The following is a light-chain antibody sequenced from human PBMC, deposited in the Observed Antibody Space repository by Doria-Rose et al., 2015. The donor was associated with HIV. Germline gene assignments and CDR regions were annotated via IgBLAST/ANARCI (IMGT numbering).Light chain of an antibody. CDR1: QSFSSTY. CDR3: HQYGTSWT. CDR2: DGS. Sequence: TQSPGTLSLSPGERATLSCRASQSFSSTYLAWYQQKPGQAPSLLIYDGSTRATGITDRFSASGSGTDFTLTINRLEPEECALYYCHQYGTSWTFGQGTKVEI. V-gene: IGKV3-20*01. J-gene: IGKJ1*01.